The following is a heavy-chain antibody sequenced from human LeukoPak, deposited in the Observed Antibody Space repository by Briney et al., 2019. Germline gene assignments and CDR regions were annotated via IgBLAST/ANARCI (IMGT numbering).Heavy chain of an antibody. CDR3: ARDRRITMVRGALGWFDP. J-gene: IGHJ5*02. D-gene: IGHD3-10*01. Sequence: SETLSLTRTVSGGSISSYYWSWIRQPAGKGLEWIGRIYTSGSTNYNPSLKSRVTVSVDTSKNQFSLKLSSVTAADTAVYYCARDRRITMVRGALGWFDPWGQGTLVTVSS. V-gene: IGHV4-4*07. CDR2: IYTSGST. CDR1: GGSISSYY.